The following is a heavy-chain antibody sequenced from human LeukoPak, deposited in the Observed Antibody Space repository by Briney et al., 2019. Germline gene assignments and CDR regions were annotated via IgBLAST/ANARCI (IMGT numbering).Heavy chain of an antibody. J-gene: IGHJ4*02. CDR3: ARGRIAVAGPNFDY. Sequence: SETLSLTCTVSGGSISSGSYYWSWIRQPAGKGLEWIGRIYTSGSTNYNPSLKSRVTISVDTSKNQFSLKLSSVTAADTAVYYCARGRIAVAGPNFDYWGQGTLVTVSS. V-gene: IGHV4-61*02. CDR1: GGSISSGSYY. CDR2: IYTSGST. D-gene: IGHD6-19*01.